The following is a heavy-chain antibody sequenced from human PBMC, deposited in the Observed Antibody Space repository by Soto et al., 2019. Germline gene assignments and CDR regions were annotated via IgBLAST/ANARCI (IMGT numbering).Heavy chain of an antibody. CDR1: GWSFSGYY. V-gene: IGHV4-34*01. D-gene: IGHD2-15*01. CDR3: ARAYIDVCSGDFDY. CDR2: ITDSGTT. Sequence: SETLSLTCAVYGWSFSGYYWSWIRQPPGKGLELIGKITDSGTTNYNPSLKSRVTISIDTAKNQFSLKLTSVSAADTGVYYCARAYIDVCSGDFDYWGQGALVTVSS. J-gene: IGHJ4*02.